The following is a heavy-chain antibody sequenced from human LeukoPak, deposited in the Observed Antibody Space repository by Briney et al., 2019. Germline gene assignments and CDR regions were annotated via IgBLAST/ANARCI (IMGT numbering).Heavy chain of an antibody. CDR2: MYNSGST. Sequence: PSETLSLTCTVSGGSISGSYWSWIRQPPGKGLEWIAYMYNSGSTNYNPSLKSRVTISIDTSKNQFSLKLSSLTAADTAIYYCARGIESYGDFGYWGQGILVTVSS. D-gene: IGHD4-17*01. CDR3: ARGIESYGDFGY. J-gene: IGHJ4*02. CDR1: GGSISGSY. V-gene: IGHV4-59*01.